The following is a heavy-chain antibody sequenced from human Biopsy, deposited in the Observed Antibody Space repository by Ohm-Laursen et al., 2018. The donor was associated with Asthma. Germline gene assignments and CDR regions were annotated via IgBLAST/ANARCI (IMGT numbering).Heavy chain of an antibody. D-gene: IGHD5-12*01. J-gene: IGHJ4*02. Sequence: GSLRLSCAASGFTFSSSAMSWVRQAPGKGLEWVSTIKTNRRGADYPDPAKGRFTISRDDSKNTLYLQMSSLRAEDTAVYYCAKRRGYSGHDNDYWGQGTLVIVSS. CDR2: IKTNRRGA. CDR3: AKRRGYSGHDNDY. CDR1: GFTFSSSA. V-gene: IGHV3-23*01.